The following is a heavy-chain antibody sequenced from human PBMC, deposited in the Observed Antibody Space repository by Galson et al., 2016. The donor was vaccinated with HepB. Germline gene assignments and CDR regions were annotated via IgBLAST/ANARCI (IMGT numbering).Heavy chain of an antibody. CDR3: ARGGTSVRGTIIETWVDY. Sequence: SLRLSCAASGFTFRNYGMTWVRQAPGKGLEDVSSISMSGNSRDYAESVKGRFTISRDNSKNTLYLQMNRLTAEDTAIYYWARGGTSVRGTIIETWVDYWGQGTLVTVSS. CDR1: GFTFRNYG. D-gene: IGHD3-10*01. V-gene: IGHV3-23*01. CDR2: ISMSGNSR. J-gene: IGHJ4*02.